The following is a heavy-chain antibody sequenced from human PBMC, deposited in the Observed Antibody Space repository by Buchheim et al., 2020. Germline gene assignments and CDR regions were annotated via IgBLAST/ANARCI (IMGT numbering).Heavy chain of an antibody. CDR1: GFTFSSYW. CDR3: ARGQSYGMDV. Sequence: EVQLVESGGGSVQPGGSLRLSCAASGFTFSSYWMHWVRQAPGKGLVWVSRLDTGGGTTFYADSVKGRLTISRDNAKNTLYLQMNGLRAEDTAVYYCARGQSYGMDVWGQGTT. CDR2: LDTGGGTT. V-gene: IGHV3-74*01. D-gene: IGHD4-11*01. J-gene: IGHJ6*02.